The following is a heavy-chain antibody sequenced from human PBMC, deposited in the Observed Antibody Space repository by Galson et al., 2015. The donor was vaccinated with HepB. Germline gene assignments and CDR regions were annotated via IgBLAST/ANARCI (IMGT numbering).Heavy chain of an antibody. CDR2: ISGSGGST. J-gene: IGHJ4*02. CDR3: ARYGSGSFYYFDY. D-gene: IGHD3-10*01. CDR1: GFTFSSYA. V-gene: IGHV3-23*01. Sequence: SLRLSCAASGFTFSSYAMSWVRQAPGKGLEWVSAISGSGGSTYYADSVKGRFTISRDNSKNTLYLQMNSLRAEDTAVYYCARYGSGSFYYFDYWGQGTLVTVSS.